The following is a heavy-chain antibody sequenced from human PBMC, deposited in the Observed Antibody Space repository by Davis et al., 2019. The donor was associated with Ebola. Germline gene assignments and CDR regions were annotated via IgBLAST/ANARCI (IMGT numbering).Heavy chain of an antibody. CDR1: GFTFDTYS. J-gene: IGHJ4*02. V-gene: IGHV3-21*01. CDR2: ISSSSSYI. Sequence: GGSLRLSCAASGFTFDTYSMNWVRQAPGKGLEWVSSISSSSSYIYYADSVKGRFTISRDNSKNTLYLQMSSLRAEDTAVYYCVKNVEMANWGQGTLVTVSS. CDR3: VKNVEMAN. D-gene: IGHD5-24*01.